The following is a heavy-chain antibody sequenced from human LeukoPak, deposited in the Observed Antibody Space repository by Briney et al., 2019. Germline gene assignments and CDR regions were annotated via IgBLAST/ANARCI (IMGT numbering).Heavy chain of an antibody. Sequence: GGFRRLSCEPPGFTSSNYPMNGFRRAPGKGLERVSSISSSSSHIYYADSVKGRFTISRDNAKNSLYLQMDSLRAEDTAVYYCARALAHWGQGTLVTVSP. D-gene: IGHD3-3*02. CDR1: GFTSSNYP. CDR3: ARALAH. CDR2: ISSSSSHI. V-gene: IGHV3-21*01. J-gene: IGHJ4*02.